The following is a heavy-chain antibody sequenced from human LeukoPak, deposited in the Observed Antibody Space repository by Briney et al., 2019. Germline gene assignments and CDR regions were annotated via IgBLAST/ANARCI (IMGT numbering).Heavy chain of an antibody. Sequence: GGSLRLSCAASGFTFSDYYMSWIRQAPGKGMEWVSYISSSSSYTNYADSVKGRFTISRDNAKNSLYLQMSSLRAEDTAVYYCARDFGYGDYVSLGWFDPWGQGTLVTVSS. J-gene: IGHJ5*02. D-gene: IGHD4-17*01. CDR1: GFTFSDYY. CDR2: ISSSSSYT. V-gene: IGHV3-11*06. CDR3: ARDFGYGDYVSLGWFDP.